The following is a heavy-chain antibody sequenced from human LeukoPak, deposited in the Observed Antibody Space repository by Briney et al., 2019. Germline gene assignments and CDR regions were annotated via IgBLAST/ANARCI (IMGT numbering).Heavy chain of an antibody. J-gene: IGHJ4*02. V-gene: IGHV3-33*01. D-gene: IGHD6-19*01. CDR2: IWYDGSNK. CDR3: ARELEIAVAGTLGY. CDR1: GFTFSSYA. Sequence: GSLRLSCAASGFTFSSYAMHGVRQAPGKGLEWVAVIWYDGSNKYYADSVKGRFTISRDHSKNTLYLQMKSLRAEDPAVYYCARELEIAVAGTLGYWGQGTLVTVST.